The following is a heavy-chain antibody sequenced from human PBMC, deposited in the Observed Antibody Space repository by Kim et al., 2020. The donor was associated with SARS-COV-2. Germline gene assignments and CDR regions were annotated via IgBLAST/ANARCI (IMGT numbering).Heavy chain of an antibody. J-gene: IGHJ5*02. Sequence: SETLSLTCAVYGGSFSGYYWSWIRQPPGKGLEWIGEINHSGSTNYNPSLKSRVTISVDTSKNQFSLKLSSVTAADTAVYYCAKSGYHLNWFDPWGQGTLVTVSS. CDR2: INHSGST. D-gene: IGHD3-3*01. CDR3: AKSGYHLNWFDP. CDR1: GGSFSGYY. V-gene: IGHV4-34*01.